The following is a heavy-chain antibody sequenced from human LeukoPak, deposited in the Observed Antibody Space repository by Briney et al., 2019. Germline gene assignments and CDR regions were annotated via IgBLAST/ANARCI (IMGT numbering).Heavy chain of an antibody. CDR3: ARVKGGLYSSSWYPCFDY. CDR2: INSDGSST. CDR1: GFTFSTYW. V-gene: IGHV3-74*01. D-gene: IGHD6-13*01. J-gene: IGHJ4*02. Sequence: GGSLRLSCAASGFTFSTYWMHWVRQAPGKGLVWVSRINSDGSSTNYADSVKGRFTISRDNSKNTLYLQMNSLRAEDTAVYYCARVKGGLYSSSWYPCFDYWGQGTLVTVSS.